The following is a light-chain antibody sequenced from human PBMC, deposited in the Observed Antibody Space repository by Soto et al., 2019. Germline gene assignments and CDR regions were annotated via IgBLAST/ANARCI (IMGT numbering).Light chain of an antibody. CDR3: SSYTSSSTLCV. CDR1: SSDVGGYNY. V-gene: IGLV2-14*01. Sequence: QSALTQPASVSGSPGQSITISCTGTSSDVGGYNYVSWYQQHPGKAPKLIIYEVRNRPSGVSNRFSGSKSGNRASLTISGLQAEDEADYYCSSYTSSSTLCVFGTGTK. CDR2: EVR. J-gene: IGLJ1*01.